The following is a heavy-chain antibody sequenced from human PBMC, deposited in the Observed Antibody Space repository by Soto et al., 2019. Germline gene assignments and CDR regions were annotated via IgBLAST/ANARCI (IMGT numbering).Heavy chain of an antibody. V-gene: IGHV4-34*01. CDR3: ARGSLIYDFWSGSLYYFDY. CDR2: INHSGST. D-gene: IGHD3-3*01. J-gene: IGHJ4*02. CDR1: GGSFSGYY. Sequence: SETLSLTCAVYGGSFSGYYWSWIRQPPGKGLEWIGEINHSGSTNYNPSLKSRVTISVDTSKNQFSLKLSSVTAADTAVYYCARGSLIYDFWSGSLYYFDYWGQGTLVTVSS.